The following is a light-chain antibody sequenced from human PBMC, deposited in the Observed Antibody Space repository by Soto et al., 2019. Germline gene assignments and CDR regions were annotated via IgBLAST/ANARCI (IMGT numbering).Light chain of an antibody. CDR2: SDD. J-gene: IGLJ3*02. V-gene: IGLV1-44*01. Sequence: QSALTQPTSLSGTPGQRVTISCSGSNSNIGRYSVNWYQHLPGTAPKILIYSDDERPSGVPDRFSGSKSGTSASLAISGLQSEDEAEYYCAAWDDNLNGPLFGGGTKLTVL. CDR3: AAWDDNLNGPL. CDR1: NSNIGRYS.